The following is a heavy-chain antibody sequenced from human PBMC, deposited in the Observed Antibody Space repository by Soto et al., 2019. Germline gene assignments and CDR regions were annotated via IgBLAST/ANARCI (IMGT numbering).Heavy chain of an antibody. CDR2: INHTGDT. J-gene: IGHJ4*02. CDR1: CGSLSGYY. CDR3: AREVGYSGATRRNLYFDS. V-gene: IGHV4-34*01. D-gene: IGHD2-21*01. Sequence: ETLSLTCVVSCGSLSGYYWSWVRQSPCKGLEWIGDINHTGDTNSSSSLKTRVIISLDTSKTQFSLNLTSVTAADTALYFCAREVGYSGATRRNLYFDSWGPGTLVTVSS.